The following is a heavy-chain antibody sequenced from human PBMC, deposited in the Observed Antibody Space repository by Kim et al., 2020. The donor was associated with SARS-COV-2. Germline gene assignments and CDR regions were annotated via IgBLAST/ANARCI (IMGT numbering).Heavy chain of an antibody. V-gene: IGHV3-30*07. CDR3: ATVGGGGSHPALDY. J-gene: IGHJ4*02. Sequence: AGSEKGQFTRSKDNSKNTLYLKRNSLRAEDTAVYYCATVGGGGSHPALDYWGQGTLVTVSS. D-gene: IGHD1-26*01.